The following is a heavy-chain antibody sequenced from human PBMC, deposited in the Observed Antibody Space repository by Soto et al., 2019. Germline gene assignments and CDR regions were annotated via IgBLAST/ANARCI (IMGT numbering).Heavy chain of an antibody. Sequence: QVQLVQSGAEVKKPGASVKVSCKASGHTLTGYYVQWVRQAPGQGLEWMGWINAKSGGTKYAQKFQGRVPMTRDTSISTVYMELSRLRSDDTAVYYCARLPDYYGSGTFTFDPWGQGTLVIVSS. V-gene: IGHV1-2*02. CDR1: GHTLTGYY. J-gene: IGHJ5*02. CDR3: ARLPDYYGSGTFTFDP. CDR2: INAKSGGT. D-gene: IGHD3-10*01.